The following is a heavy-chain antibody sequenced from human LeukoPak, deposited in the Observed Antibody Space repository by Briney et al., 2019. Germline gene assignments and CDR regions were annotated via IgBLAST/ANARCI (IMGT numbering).Heavy chain of an antibody. CDR3: ARGDYPGVIQDL. D-gene: IGHD3-10*01. J-gene: IGHJ2*01. V-gene: IGHV3-21*01. CDR1: GFTFSTYS. Sequence: GGSLRLSCAASGFTFSTYSMNWVRQAPGKGLEWVSSISSSSSYIYYADSVKGRFTISRDNAKNSLCLQMNSLRAEDTAVYYCARGDYPGVIQDLWGRGTLVTVSS. CDR2: ISSSSSYI.